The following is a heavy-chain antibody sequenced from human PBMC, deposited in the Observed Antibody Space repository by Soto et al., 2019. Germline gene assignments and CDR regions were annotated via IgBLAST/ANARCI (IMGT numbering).Heavy chain of an antibody. V-gene: IGHV1-18*01. CDR1: GYTFTSYG. CDR3: ACNSGSYSRPHY. Sequence: ASVKVSCKASGYTFTSYGISWVRQAPGQGLEWMGWITAYDGNTDYAQKFQGRVTMTTDTSTSTAYMELRSLRSDDTAVYYGACNSGSYSRPHYWGQGTLVTVSS. J-gene: IGHJ4*02. D-gene: IGHD1-26*01. CDR2: ITAYDGNT.